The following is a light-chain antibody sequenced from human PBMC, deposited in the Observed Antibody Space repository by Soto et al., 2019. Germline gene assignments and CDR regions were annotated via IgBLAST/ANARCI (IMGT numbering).Light chain of an antibody. CDR1: QSVSSIY. CDR3: QQYGSSALT. J-gene: IGKJ4*01. V-gene: IGKV3-20*01. CDR2: GAS. Sequence: EIVLTQSPATLSLSPGESATISCLASQSVSSIYLAWYQQKPGQAPRLLIYGASSRPTGIPDRFSGSGSGTDFTLTISRLEPEDFAVYYCQQYGSSALTFGGGTKVDI.